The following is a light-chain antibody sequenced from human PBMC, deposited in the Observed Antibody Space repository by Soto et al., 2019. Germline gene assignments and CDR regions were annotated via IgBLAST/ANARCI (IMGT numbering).Light chain of an antibody. Sequence: EIVLTQSPGTLSLSPGERATLSCRASQSVNTKYLAWYQQKPGQAPRLLIYGVSSRATGIPDRFSGSGSGTEFTLTISSLQSEDFAVYYCQQYINWPPLTFGGGTKVEIK. V-gene: IGKV3-20*01. J-gene: IGKJ4*01. CDR1: QSVNTKY. CDR2: GVS. CDR3: QQYINWPPLT.